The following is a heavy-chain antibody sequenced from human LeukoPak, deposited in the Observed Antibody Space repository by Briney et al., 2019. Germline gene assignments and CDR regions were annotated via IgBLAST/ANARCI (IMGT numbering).Heavy chain of an antibody. CDR1: GYTFTGYY. V-gene: IGHV1-2*02. CDR3: ARVALAHYYDSSGYLCWFDP. CDR2: INPNSGGT. D-gene: IGHD3-22*01. Sequence: GASVKVSCKASGYTFTGYYMHWVRQAPGQGLEWMGWINPNSGGTNYAQKFQGRVTMTRDTSISTAYMELSRLRSDDTAVYYCARVALAHYYDSSGYLCWFDPWGQGTLVTVSS. J-gene: IGHJ5*02.